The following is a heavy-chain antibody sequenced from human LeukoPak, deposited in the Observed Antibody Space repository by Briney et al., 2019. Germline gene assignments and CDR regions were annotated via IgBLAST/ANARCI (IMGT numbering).Heavy chain of an antibody. V-gene: IGHV1-69*05. Sequence: ASVKVSCRASGGTFSSYAISWVRQAPGQGLEWMGGIIPIFGTANYAQKFQGRVTITTDESTSTAYMELSSLRSEDTAVYYCARSGDYYYYYMDVWGKGTTVTVSS. CDR2: IIPIFGTA. D-gene: IGHD1-1*01. J-gene: IGHJ6*03. CDR3: ARSGDYYYYYMDV. CDR1: GGTFSSYA.